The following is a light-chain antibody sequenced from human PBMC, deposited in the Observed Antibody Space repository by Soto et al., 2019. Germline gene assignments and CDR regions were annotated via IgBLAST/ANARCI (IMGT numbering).Light chain of an antibody. J-gene: IGLJ1*01. CDR1: TSNFGAPYD. CDR3: QSYDISLHNYV. CDR2: GDN. Sequence: QCVLTKPPSVSGAPGQRVSISCPGSTSNFGAPYDVHWYQHLPGTAPKLLIYGDNNRPSGVPDRFSGSKSGTSASLAITRLQAEDEADYYCQSYDISLHNYVFGTGTKVTVL. V-gene: IGLV1-40*01.